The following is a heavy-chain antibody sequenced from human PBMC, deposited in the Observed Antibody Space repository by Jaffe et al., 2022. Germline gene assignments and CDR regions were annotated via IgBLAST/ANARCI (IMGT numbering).Heavy chain of an antibody. Sequence: QVQLQESGPGLVKPSQTLSLTCTVSGGSISSGSYYWSWIRQPAGKGLEWIGRIYTSGSTNYNPSLKSRVTISVDTSKNQFSLKLSSVTAADTAVYYCARDGQPLGSPAAEDAFDIWGQGTMVTVSS. D-gene: IGHD3-10*01. CDR2: IYTSGST. J-gene: IGHJ3*02. CDR3: ARDGQPLGSPAAEDAFDI. CDR1: GGSISSGSYY. V-gene: IGHV4-61*02.